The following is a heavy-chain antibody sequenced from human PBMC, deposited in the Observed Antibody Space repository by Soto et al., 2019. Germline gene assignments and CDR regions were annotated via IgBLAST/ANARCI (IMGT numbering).Heavy chain of an antibody. J-gene: IGHJ6*02. CDR1: GGAFSTSA. CDR2: IMPIFRTA. V-gene: IGHV1-69*12. CDR3: ARYKDRAQLGGNYCSIMDV. Sequence: QVQVVQSGAEVKKPGSSVKVSCKTSGGAFSTSAISWVRQAPGQGLEWMGGIMPIFRTANYAQNFRGRVNITADESAGTAFFGLRSLTSDATAVYSCARYKDRAQLGGNYCSIMDVWGQGTTVIVTS. D-gene: IGHD2-2*02.